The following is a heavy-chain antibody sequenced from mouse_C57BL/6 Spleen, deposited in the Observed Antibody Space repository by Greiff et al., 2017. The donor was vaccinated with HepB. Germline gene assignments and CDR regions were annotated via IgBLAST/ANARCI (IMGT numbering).Heavy chain of an antibody. CDR2: IRNKANNHAT. D-gene: IGHD2-4*01. CDR3: TRANYDYDLYYFDY. Sequence: EVKVEESGGGLVQPGGSMKLSCAASGFTFSDAWMDWVRQSPEKGLEWVAEIRNKANNHATYYAESVKGRFTISRDDSKSSVYLQMNSLRAEDTGIYYCTRANYDYDLYYFDYWGQGTTLTVSS. V-gene: IGHV6-6*01. J-gene: IGHJ2*01. CDR1: GFTFSDAW.